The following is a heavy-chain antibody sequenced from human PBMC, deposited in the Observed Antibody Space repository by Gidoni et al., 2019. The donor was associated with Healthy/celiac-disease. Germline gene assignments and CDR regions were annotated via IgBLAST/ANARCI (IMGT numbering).Heavy chain of an antibody. CDR1: GGTFSSYA. J-gene: IGHJ6*02. CDR2: IIPIFGTA. Sequence: QLQFVPSGPPLSKPGASVQFSCKASGGTFSSYAITWMRQAPGQGLEWMGGIIPIFGTANYAQKFQGRVTITADESTSTAYMELSSLRSEDTAVYYCARAYYDYIWGSYRPWYYYGMDVWGQGTTVTVSS. D-gene: IGHD3-16*02. V-gene: IGHV1-69*01. CDR3: ARAYYDYIWGSYRPWYYYGMDV.